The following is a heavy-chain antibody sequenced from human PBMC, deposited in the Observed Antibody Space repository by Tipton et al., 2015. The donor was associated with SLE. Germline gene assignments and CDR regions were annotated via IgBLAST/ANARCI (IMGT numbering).Heavy chain of an antibody. CDR1: GFTFSGYY. V-gene: IGHV3-11*01. J-gene: IGHJ4*02. CDR2: IRSSDSAI. Sequence: GSLRLSCAASGFTFSGYYMSWIRQAPGKGLEWVSYIRSSDSAIYYADSVRGRFTISRDNARDSLYLQMNSLRAEDTAVYYCARGGGKYAFWSGSLDYWGQGTLVTVSS. D-gene: IGHD3-3*01. CDR3: ARGGGKYAFWSGSLDY.